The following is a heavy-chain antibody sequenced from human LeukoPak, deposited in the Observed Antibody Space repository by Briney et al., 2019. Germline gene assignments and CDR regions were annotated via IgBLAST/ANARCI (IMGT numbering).Heavy chain of an antibody. J-gene: IGHJ5*02. V-gene: IGHV3-53*01. D-gene: IGHD6-6*01. CDR2: IYSGGST. CDR3: AKDRKGSYFNWFDP. CDR1: GFTVSSNY. Sequence: GGSLRLSCAASGFTVSSNYMSWVRQAPGKGLEWVSVIYSGGSTYYADSVKGRFTISRDNSKNTLYLQMNSLRAEDTAVYYCAKDRKGSYFNWFDPWGQGTLVTVSS.